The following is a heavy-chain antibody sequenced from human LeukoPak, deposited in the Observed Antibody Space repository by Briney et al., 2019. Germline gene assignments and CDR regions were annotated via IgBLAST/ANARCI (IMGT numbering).Heavy chain of an antibody. CDR1: GITLSNYG. CDR2: ISDSGGAT. V-gene: IGHV3-23*01. J-gene: IGHJ4*02. D-gene: IGHD3-22*01. Sequence: PGGSLRLSCAVSGITLSNYGMSWVRQAPGKGLELVAGISDSGGATNYADSVKGRFTISRDNRKNTLYLQMNSLRAEDTAVYFCAKRGVVIRVILVGFHKQAYYFDSWGQGALVTVSS. CDR3: AKRGVVIRVILVGFHKQAYYFDS.